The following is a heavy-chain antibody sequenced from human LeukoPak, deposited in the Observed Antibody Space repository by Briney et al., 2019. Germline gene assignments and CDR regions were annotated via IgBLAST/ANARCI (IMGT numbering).Heavy chain of an antibody. CDR1: GFTFSSYS. CDR3: ARGGGYCSSTSCYTFDY. Sequence: GGSLRLSCAASGFTFSSYSMNWVRQAPGKGLEWVSYISSSSSTIYYADSVKGRFTISRDNAKNSLYLQMNSLRAEDTAVYYCARGGGYCSSTSCYTFDYWGQGTLVTVSS. CDR2: ISSSSSTI. D-gene: IGHD2-2*02. V-gene: IGHV3-48*01. J-gene: IGHJ4*02.